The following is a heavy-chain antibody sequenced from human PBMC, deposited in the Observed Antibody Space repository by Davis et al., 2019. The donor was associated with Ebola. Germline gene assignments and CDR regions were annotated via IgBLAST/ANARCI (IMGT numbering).Heavy chain of an antibody. CDR1: GFTFSSYW. CDR2: LSTDGRGT. D-gene: IGHD3-3*01. CDR3: ARASGGGTIFGSPLIDY. Sequence: HTGGSLRLSCAASGFTFSSYWMHWVRRAPGKGLVWVSCLSTDGRGTSHADSVKGRFTISRDNAKNTLYLQMNSLRAEDTAVYYCARASGGGTIFGSPLIDYWGQGTLVTVSS. J-gene: IGHJ4*02. V-gene: IGHV3-74*01.